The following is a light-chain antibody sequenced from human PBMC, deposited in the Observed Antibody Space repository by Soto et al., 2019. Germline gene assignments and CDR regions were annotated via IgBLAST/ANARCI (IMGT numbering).Light chain of an antibody. Sequence: IQMTQSPSSLSAAVGDRVTITCRSSQSIDSYLNWYQQKPGKAHKLLIYSSASLQSGVPARFSGSGSGTDFTLTIDSLQPEDLATYYCHQSYTTPHTFGQGTKVEIK. V-gene: IGKV1-39*01. CDR1: QSIDSY. CDR3: HQSYTTPHT. J-gene: IGKJ2*01. CDR2: SSA.